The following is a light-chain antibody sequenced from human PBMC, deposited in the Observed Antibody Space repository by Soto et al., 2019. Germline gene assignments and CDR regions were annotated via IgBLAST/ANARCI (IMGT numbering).Light chain of an antibody. CDR1: QNINRY. V-gene: IGKV3-11*01. CDR2: DAS. Sequence: EIVLTQSPATLSVSPGGRATLSCRASQNINRYLAWYHQKPGQPPRLLIYDASTRATGIPARFSGSGSGTDFTLTISSLEPEDFAVYYCQQRSNWPITFGQGTRLEIK. CDR3: QQRSNWPIT. J-gene: IGKJ5*01.